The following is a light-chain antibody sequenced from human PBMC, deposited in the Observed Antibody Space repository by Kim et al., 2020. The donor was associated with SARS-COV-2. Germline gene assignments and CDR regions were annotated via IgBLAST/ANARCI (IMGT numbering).Light chain of an antibody. CDR3: SSYTSSSTLI. CDR2: EVS. V-gene: IGLV2-18*02. J-gene: IGLJ2*01. CDR1: RTDVVSYNR. Sequence: GPSVPISCSGTRTDVVSYNRVSWYQHPPGTAPKLIIYEVSDRPSGVPHRFSGSKSGNTASLTISWLQTEDEADYYCSSYTSSSTLIFGGGTKVTVL.